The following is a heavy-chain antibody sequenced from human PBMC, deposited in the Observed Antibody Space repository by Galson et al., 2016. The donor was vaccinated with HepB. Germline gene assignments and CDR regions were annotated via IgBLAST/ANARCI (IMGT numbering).Heavy chain of an antibody. CDR3: AMHYDSRGFSDSVYAFDI. V-gene: IGHV1-46*01. Sequence: SVKVSCKASGYTFTSYYMTWVRQAPGQGLEFMGTINPSESATTYAQNFQGRVTMTRDTSTSTVYMDLSSLRSEDTAVYYCAMHYDSRGFSDSVYAFDIWGQGTMVTVSS. CDR1: GYTFTSYY. D-gene: IGHD3-22*01. J-gene: IGHJ3*02. CDR2: INPSESAT.